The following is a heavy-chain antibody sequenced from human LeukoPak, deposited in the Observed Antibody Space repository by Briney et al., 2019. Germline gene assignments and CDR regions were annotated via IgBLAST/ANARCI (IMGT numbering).Heavy chain of an antibody. J-gene: IGHJ4*02. CDR1: GFTFSSYG. V-gene: IGHV3-30*02. CDR3: AREGGYSPTFGY. Sequence: GGSLRLSCAASGFTFSSYGMHWVRQAPGKGLEWVAFIRYDGSNKYYADSVKGRFTISRDNSKNTLYLQMNSLRAEDTAVYYCAREGGYSPTFGYWGQGTLVTVSS. D-gene: IGHD5-18*01. CDR2: IRYDGSNK.